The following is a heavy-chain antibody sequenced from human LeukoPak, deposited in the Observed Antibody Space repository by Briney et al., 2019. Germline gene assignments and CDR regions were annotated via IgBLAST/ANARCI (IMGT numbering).Heavy chain of an antibody. CDR2: ISAYNGNT. J-gene: IGHJ5*02. CDR3: ARAYSGYDLGFDP. CDR1: GYTFTSYG. V-gene: IGHV1-18*01. Sequence: SVKVSCKTSGYTFTSYGISWVRQAPGQGLEWMGWISAYNGNTNYAQKLQGRVTMTTDTSTSTAYMELRSLRSDDTAVYYCARAYSGYDLGFDPWGQGTLVTVSS. D-gene: IGHD5-12*01.